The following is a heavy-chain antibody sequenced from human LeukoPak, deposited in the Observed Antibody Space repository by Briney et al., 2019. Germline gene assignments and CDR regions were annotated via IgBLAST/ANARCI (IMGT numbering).Heavy chain of an antibody. CDR1: GGSISSYY. V-gene: IGHV4-4*08. Sequence: SETLSLTCTVSGGSISSYYWSWIRQPPGKGLEWIGEIYHSGTTNFNPSLKSRVTISVDTSKNQFSLKLSSVTAADTAVYYCARTRYYYNSRSYGAPYYFDYWGQGTLVTVSS. D-gene: IGHD3-10*01. J-gene: IGHJ4*02. CDR2: IYHSGTT. CDR3: ARTRYYYNSRSYGAPYYFDY.